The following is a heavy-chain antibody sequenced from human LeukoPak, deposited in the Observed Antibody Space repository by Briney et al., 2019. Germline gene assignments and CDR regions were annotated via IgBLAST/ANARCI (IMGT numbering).Heavy chain of an antibody. CDR3: ASITYCSTTSCPTHFDY. D-gene: IGHD2-2*01. CDR2: INPNSGGT. V-gene: IGHV1-2*02. J-gene: IGHJ4*02. Sequence: ASVKVSCKTFGYTFIDYSIHWVRQAPGQGLEWMGWINPNSGGTNYAQKFQGRVAMTRDTSISTAYMELSRLRSDDTAVYYCASITYCSTTSCPTHFDYWGQGTLVTVSS. CDR1: GYTFIDYS.